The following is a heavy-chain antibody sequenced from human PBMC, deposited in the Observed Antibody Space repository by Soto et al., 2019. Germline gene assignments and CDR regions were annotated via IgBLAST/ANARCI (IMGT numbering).Heavy chain of an antibody. CDR1: GFTFSSYG. J-gene: IGHJ6*02. V-gene: IGHV3-33*01. CDR2: IWYDGSNK. D-gene: IGHD6-6*01. Sequence: GGSLRLSCAASGFTFSSYGMHWVRQAPGKGLEWVAVIWYDGSNKYYADSVKGRFTISRDNSKNTLYLQMNSLRAEDTAVYYCARDTQEYSSSSPHFRTSRRYYYYGMDVWGQGTTVTVSS. CDR3: ARDTQEYSSSSPHFRTSRRYYYYGMDV.